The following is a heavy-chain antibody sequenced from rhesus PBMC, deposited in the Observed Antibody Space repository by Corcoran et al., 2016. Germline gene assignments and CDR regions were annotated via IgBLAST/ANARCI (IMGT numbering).Heavy chain of an antibody. J-gene: IGHJ4*01. CDR3: AKDPNLRYPSYYFDY. CDR1: GFTFSSYG. CDR2: ISNGGGST. Sequence: EVQLVESGGGLVQPGGSLRLSCAASGFTFSSYGMSWVRQAPGKGLEWVSYISNGGGSTYYSDSVKCRFTISRDNSKNTLSLQMNSLRAEDTAVYYCAKDPNLRYPSYYFDYWGQGVLVTVSS. V-gene: IGHV3S5*01. D-gene: IGHD4-29*01.